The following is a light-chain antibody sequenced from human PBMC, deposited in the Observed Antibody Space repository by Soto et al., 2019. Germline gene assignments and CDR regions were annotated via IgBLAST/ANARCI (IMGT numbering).Light chain of an antibody. Sequence: EIVMTQSPATLSVSPGERANLSCRASQSISSNLAWYQQKPGQAPRLLMFRTSSSATGFPAWFSGSGSGTEFNLAIRSLQSEDFVVYYGQQYNNWPRDTFGGGTKVEIK. CDR2: RTS. J-gene: IGKJ4*01. CDR1: QSISSN. V-gene: IGKV3-15*01. CDR3: QQYNNWPRDT.